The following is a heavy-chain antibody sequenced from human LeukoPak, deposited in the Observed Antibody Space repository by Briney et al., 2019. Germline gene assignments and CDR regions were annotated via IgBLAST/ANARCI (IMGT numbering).Heavy chain of an antibody. V-gene: IGHV3-21*01. J-gene: IGHJ5*02. CDR3: AKMTDTAMVNWFDP. D-gene: IGHD5-18*01. Sequence: GGSLRLSCAASGFTFSSYSMNWVRQAPGKGLEWVSSISSSSSYIYYADSVKGRFTISRDNAKNSLYLQMNSLRAEDTAVYYCAKMTDTAMVNWFDPWGQGTLVTVSS. CDR1: GFTFSSYS. CDR2: ISSSSSYI.